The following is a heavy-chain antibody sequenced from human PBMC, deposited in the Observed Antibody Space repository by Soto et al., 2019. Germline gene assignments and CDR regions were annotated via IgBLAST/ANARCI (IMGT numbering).Heavy chain of an antibody. D-gene: IGHD4-4*01. CDR2: INHSGST. V-gene: IGHV4-34*01. CDR1: GGSFSGYY. CDR3: ARVTTVPPAFDY. Sequence: PSETLSLTCAVYGGSFSGYYWSWIRQPPGKGLEWIGEINHSGSTNYNPSLKSRVTISVDTSKNQFSLKLSSVTAADTAVYYCARVTTVPPAFDYWGQGTLVNVSS. J-gene: IGHJ4*02.